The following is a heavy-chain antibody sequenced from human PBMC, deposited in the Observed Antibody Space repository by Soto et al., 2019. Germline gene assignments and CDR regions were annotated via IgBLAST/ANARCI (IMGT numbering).Heavy chain of an antibody. CDR3: AREGAYNSPTPTDF. CDR2: ISGSGDST. J-gene: IGHJ4*02. Sequence: GGSLRLSCAASGFTFSSYAMSWVRQAPGKGLEWVSGISGSGDSTYYVDSVKGRFTISRDKSENTVYLQMNSLRAEDTAVYYCAREGAYNSPTPTDFWGQGTLVTIS. D-gene: IGHD6-19*01. V-gene: IGHV3-23*01. CDR1: GFTFSSYA.